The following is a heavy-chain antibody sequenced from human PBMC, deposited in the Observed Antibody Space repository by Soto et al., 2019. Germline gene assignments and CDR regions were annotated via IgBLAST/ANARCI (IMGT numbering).Heavy chain of an antibody. V-gene: IGHV3-74*01. Sequence: GGSLRLSCVTSGFTFISSWMHWVRQAPGKGLVWVSRVNEYGTDSNYADSVKGRFTISRDNSENTVYLQMNSLGVEDSAVYYCARVAVVTRGIDYWGQGTLVTVSS. CDR3: ARVAVVTRGIDY. D-gene: IGHD2-2*01. CDR1: GFTFISSW. CDR2: VNEYGTDS. J-gene: IGHJ4*01.